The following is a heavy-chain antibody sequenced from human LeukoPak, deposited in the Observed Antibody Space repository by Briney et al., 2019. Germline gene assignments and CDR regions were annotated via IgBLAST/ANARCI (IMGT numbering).Heavy chain of an antibody. D-gene: IGHD6-6*01. CDR3: ARGLSGYASSLGY. Sequence: GGSLRLSCVASGFTFSSYWMHWVRQAPGKGLVWVSRINSDGSSTSYADSVRGRFSISRDNAKNTLYLQMNSLRAEDTAVYYCARGLSGYASSLGYWGQGTLVTVSA. J-gene: IGHJ4*02. CDR1: GFTFSSYW. CDR2: INSDGSST. V-gene: IGHV3-74*01.